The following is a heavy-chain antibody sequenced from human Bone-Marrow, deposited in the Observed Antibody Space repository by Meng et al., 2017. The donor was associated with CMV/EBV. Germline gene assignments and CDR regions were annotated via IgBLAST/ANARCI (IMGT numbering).Heavy chain of an antibody. CDR2: ISYSGST. Sequence: GSLRLSCTVSGDSVSSGRSYWSWIRQPPGKGLEWIGYISYSGSTNYKPSLKSRVAISLDTSKNQFSLKLSSVTAADTAVYYCARGASRGRYYDFTFDYWGQGTLVTVSS. D-gene: IGHD3-3*01. CDR3: ARGASRGRYYDFTFDY. CDR1: GDSVSSGRSY. V-gene: IGHV4-61*01. J-gene: IGHJ4*02.